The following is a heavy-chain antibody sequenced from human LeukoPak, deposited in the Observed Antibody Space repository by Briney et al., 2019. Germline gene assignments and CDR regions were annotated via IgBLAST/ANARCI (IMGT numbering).Heavy chain of an antibody. CDR1: AFIVSSNY. V-gene: IGHV3-53*01. D-gene: IGHD5-18*01. CDR2: IYSGGST. Sequence: GGSLRLSCAASAFIVSSNYMSWVRQAPGKRLEWVSVIYSGGSTYYADSVKGRFTISRDNSKNTLYLQMNSLRAEDTAVYYCASGYNYGIFEYWGQGTLVTVSS. CDR3: ASGYNYGIFEY. J-gene: IGHJ4*02.